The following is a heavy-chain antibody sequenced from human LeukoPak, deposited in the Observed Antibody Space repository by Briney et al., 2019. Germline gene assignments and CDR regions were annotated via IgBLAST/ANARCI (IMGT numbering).Heavy chain of an antibody. Sequence: ASVKVSCTASGYTFTSYGISWVRQAPGQGLEWMGWISAYNGNTNYAQKLQGRVTMTTDTSTSTAYMELRSLRSDDTAVYYCARAPSSVWQQLVEDYYYYGMDVWGQGTTVTVSS. CDR3: ARAPSSVWQQLVEDYYYYGMDV. CDR1: GYTFTSYG. J-gene: IGHJ6*02. CDR2: ISAYNGNT. V-gene: IGHV1-18*01. D-gene: IGHD6-13*01.